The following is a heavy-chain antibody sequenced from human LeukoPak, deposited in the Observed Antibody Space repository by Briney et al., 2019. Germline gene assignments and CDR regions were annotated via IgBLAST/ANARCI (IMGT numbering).Heavy chain of an antibody. CDR1: GFTFSSYG. V-gene: IGHV3-33*01. J-gene: IGHJ4*02. Sequence: PGRSLRLSCAASGFTFSSYGMHWVRQAPGKGLEWVAVIWYDGSNEYYADSVKGRFTISRDNSKNTLYLQMNSLRAEDTAVYYCASCSLSGGSCYYFDYWGQGTLVTVSS. CDR2: IWYDGSNE. CDR3: ASCSLSGGSCYYFDY. D-gene: IGHD2-15*01.